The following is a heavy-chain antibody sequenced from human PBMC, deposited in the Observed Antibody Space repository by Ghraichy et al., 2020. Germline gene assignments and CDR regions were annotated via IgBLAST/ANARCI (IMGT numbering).Heavy chain of an antibody. Sequence: SGPTLVQPTQTLTLTCTFSGFSLSTSGVGVGWIRQPPGKALEWLALIYWDDDKRYSPSLKSRLTITKDTSNNQVVLTMTNMDPVDTATYYCAHSISNWNYVWFDPWGQGTLVTVSP. V-gene: IGHV2-5*02. CDR2: IYWDDDK. J-gene: IGHJ5*02. D-gene: IGHD1-7*01. CDR3: AHSISNWNYVWFDP. CDR1: GFSLSTSGVG.